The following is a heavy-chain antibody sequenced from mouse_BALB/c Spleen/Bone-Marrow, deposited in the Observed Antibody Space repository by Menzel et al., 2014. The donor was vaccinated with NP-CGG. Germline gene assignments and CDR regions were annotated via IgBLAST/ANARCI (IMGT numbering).Heavy chain of an antibody. CDR1: GFDFSRYW. CDR2: INPDSSTI. V-gene: IGHV4-1*02. J-gene: IGHJ2*01. Sequence: LVESGGSLKLSCAASGFDFSRYWMSWVRQAPGKGLEWIGEINPDSSTINYTPSLKDKFIISRDNAKNTLYLQMSKVRSEDTALYYCARLYYYGLQDYWGQGTTLTVSS. D-gene: IGHD1-1*01. CDR3: ARLYYYGLQDY.